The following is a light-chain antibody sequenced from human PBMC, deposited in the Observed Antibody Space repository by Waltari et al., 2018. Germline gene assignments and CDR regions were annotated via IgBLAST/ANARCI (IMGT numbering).Light chain of an antibody. V-gene: IGKV3D-15*01. CDR1: KSVGNN. Sequence: TIMPQSPASLSVSPGETATLSCRASKSVGNNVAWFQQTPGQAPRLLIYVTSSRSTNIPGRFFGAGAGTDFTLTISGLQSEDFGVYYCQQYNEWPYTFGQGTKVDLK. J-gene: IGKJ2*01. CDR3: QQYNEWPYT. CDR2: VTS.